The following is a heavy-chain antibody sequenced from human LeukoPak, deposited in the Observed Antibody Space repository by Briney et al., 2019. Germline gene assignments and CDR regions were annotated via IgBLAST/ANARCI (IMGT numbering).Heavy chain of an antibody. CDR3: ARGNLAAAGTFFDY. CDR2: IYHSGST. V-gene: IGHV4-38-2*01. D-gene: IGHD6-13*01. J-gene: IGHJ4*02. CDR1: GFSFSSYS. Sequence: PGGSLRLSCAASGFSFSSYSMNWVRQAPGKGLEWIGSIYHSGSTYYNPSLKSRVTISVDTSKNQFSLKLSSVTAADTAVYYCARGNLAAAGTFFDYWGQGTLVTVSS.